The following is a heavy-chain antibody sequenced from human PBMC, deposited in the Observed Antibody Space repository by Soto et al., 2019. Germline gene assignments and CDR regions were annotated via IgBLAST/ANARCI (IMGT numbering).Heavy chain of an antibody. J-gene: IGHJ5*02. CDR3: ARHRPHKYSGYDFENWFDP. CDR2: IYYSGST. D-gene: IGHD5-12*01. Sequence: QVQLQESGPGLVKPSETLSLTCTVSGGSISSYYWSWIRQPPGKGLEWIGYIYYSGSTNYNPSLKSRVTISVDTSKNQFSLKLSSVTAADTAVYYCARHRPHKYSGYDFENWFDPWGQGTLVTVSS. CDR1: GGSISSYY. V-gene: IGHV4-59*08.